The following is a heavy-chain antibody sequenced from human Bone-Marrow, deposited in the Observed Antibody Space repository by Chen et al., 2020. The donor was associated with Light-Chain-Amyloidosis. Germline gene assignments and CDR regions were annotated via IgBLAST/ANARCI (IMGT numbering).Heavy chain of an antibody. Sequence: EVHLVQSGGNLVKPGGSLRLSCAASGFTFRDAWMSWVRQAPGKGLEWVGRSKSVDDYGTTNYAAPVKGRFTISRDDSRDTLFLQMNNLKVEDTAVYYCTADAVGDRWAVVPAAAEYWGQGALVTVSS. V-gene: IGHV3-15*01. D-gene: IGHD2-2*01. CDR2: SKSVDDYGTT. CDR1: GFTFRDAW. CDR3: TADAVGDRWAVVPAAAEY. J-gene: IGHJ4*02.